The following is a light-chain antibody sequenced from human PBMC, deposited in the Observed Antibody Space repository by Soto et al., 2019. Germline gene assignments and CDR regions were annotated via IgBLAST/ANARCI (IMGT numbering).Light chain of an antibody. CDR1: SSDIGVYNY. Sequence: QSALTQPASVSGSPGQSITISCTGTSSDIGVYNYVSWYQQHPGKAPKLMIYEVSNRPSGVSNRFSGSKSGNTASLTISGLQAEDEADYYCSSYTTSSTLNVVFGGGTKLTV. V-gene: IGLV2-14*01. J-gene: IGLJ2*01. CDR2: EVS. CDR3: SSYTTSSTLNVV.